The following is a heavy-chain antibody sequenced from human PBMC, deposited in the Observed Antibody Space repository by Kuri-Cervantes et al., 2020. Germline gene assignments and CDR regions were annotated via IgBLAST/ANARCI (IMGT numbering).Heavy chain of an antibody. D-gene: IGHD4-17*01. V-gene: IGHV4-34*01. Sequence: GSLRLSCGVYGGSFSGYYWSWIRQTPGKGLEWIGEITHGGSAHYNPSLKSRVTISVDTSKNQFSLKLSSVTAADTAVYYCVREKRPYGDYPPTFDYWGQGALVTVSS. CDR1: GGSFSGYY. CDR3: VREKRPYGDYPPTFDY. CDR2: ITHGGSA. J-gene: IGHJ4*02.